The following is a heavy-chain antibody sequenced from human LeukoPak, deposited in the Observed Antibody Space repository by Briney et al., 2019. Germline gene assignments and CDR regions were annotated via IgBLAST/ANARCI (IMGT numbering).Heavy chain of an antibody. V-gene: IGHV4-31*03. J-gene: IGHJ4*02. D-gene: IGHD3-9*01. CDR3: ARAYYDILIGSALFDY. Sequence: SETLSLTCTVSGGSISSGGYYWSWIRQHPGKGLEWIGYIYYSGSTYYNPSLKSRVTISVDTSKNQFSLKLSSVTAADTAVYYCARAYYDILIGSALFDYWGQGTLVTVSS. CDR1: GGSISSGGYY. CDR2: IYYSGST.